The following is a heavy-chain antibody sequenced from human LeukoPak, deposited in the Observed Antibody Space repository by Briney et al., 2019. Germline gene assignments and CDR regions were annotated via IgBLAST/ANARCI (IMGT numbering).Heavy chain of an antibody. V-gene: IGHV3-74*01. D-gene: IGHD6-13*01. J-gene: IGHJ6*03. CDR1: GFTFSNYW. CDR3: AKGGYSSSWYTNYYYYMDV. CDR2: INSDGINT. Sequence: GGSLRLSCAASGFTFSNYWMHWVRQAPGKGLVWVSRINSDGINTSYADSVKGRFTISRDNSKNTLYLQMNSLRAEDTAVYYCAKGGYSSSWYTNYYYYMDVWGKGTTVTISS.